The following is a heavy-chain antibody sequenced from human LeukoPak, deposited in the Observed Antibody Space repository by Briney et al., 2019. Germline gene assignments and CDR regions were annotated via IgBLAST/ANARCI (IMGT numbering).Heavy chain of an antibody. CDR2: ISTSGGST. Sequence: GGSLRLSCAASGFTFSSYAMSWVRQAPGKGLEWVSGISTSGGSTSYADSVKGRFTISRDNTRNTLYMEMNSLRAEDTAVYYCAIMHPYYDGSGYWVQWGQGTLVTVSS. D-gene: IGHD3-22*01. CDR3: AIMHPYYDGSGYWVQ. CDR1: GFTFSSYA. J-gene: IGHJ4*02. V-gene: IGHV3-23*01.